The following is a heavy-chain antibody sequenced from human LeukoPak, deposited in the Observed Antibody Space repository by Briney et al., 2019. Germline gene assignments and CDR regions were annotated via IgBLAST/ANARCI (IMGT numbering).Heavy chain of an antibody. CDR1: GFDFSRYW. V-gene: IGHV3-7*01. CDR3: AREYTGSEYFDY. CDR2: IKPDGSEK. J-gene: IGHJ4*02. D-gene: IGHD5-12*01. Sequence: PGGSLRLSCEGSGFDFSRYWMSWVRQAPGKGLEWVANIKPDGSEKHCVDSVGGRSAISRDNAKNSLFLQMNSLRVDDTAVYYCAREYTGSEYFDYWGQGTLVTVSS.